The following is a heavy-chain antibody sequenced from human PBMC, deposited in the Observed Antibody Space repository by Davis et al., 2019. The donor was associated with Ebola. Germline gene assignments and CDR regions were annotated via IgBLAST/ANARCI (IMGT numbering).Heavy chain of an antibody. J-gene: IGHJ4*02. V-gene: IGHV1-69*04. CDR3: ARVRRTELLQDGPLWDAGDYFDY. CDR1: GGTFSSYA. Sequence: SVKVSCKASGGTFSSYAISWVRQAPGQGLEWMGRIIPILGIANYAQKLQGRVTMTTDTSTSTAYMELRSLRSDDTAVYYCARVRRTELLQDGPLWDAGDYFDYWGQGTLVTVSS. D-gene: IGHD2-15*01. CDR2: IIPILGIA.